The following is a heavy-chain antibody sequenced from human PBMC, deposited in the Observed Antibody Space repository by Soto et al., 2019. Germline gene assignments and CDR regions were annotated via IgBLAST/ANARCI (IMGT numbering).Heavy chain of an antibody. CDR1: GYIFTSYW. J-gene: IGHJ5*02. Sequence: GESLKISCKGSGYIFTSYWIGWVRQMPGKGLEWMGIIYPGDSHTRYSPSFQGQVTISADKSINTAYLQWSSLKGSDTAIYYCGGPDFYSASGDWPPGGKGTRVTASS. V-gene: IGHV5-51*01. CDR2: IYPGDSHT. CDR3: GGPDFYSASGDWPP. D-gene: IGHD2-15*01.